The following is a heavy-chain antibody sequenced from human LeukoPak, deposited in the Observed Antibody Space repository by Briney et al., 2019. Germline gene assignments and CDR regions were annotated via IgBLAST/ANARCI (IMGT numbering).Heavy chain of an antibody. J-gene: IGHJ6*02. V-gene: IGHV3-7*01. CDR2: IKQDGSEK. CDR1: GFTFSSHW. D-gene: IGHD6-19*01. Sequence: PGGSLRLSCEASGFTFSSHWMSWVRQAPGKGVEWVAIIKQDGSEKDYVDSVTGRFTISRDNAENSLYLQMNSLRDEDTAVYYCARDTSAWRYGMDVWGQGTTVTVSS. CDR3: ARDTSAWRYGMDV.